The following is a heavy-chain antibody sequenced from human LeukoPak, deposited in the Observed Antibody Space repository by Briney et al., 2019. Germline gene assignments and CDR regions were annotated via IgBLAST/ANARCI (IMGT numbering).Heavy chain of an antibody. CDR1: GGSIANYY. CDR3: ARDYPHFFDN. Sequence: SETLSLTCTVSGGSIANYYWSRIRQTPGKGLEWIGFSYYTGPTNYNPSLKSRVTISIDTSKSQFSLRLTSVTPADTAIYYCARDYPHFFDNWGQGALVTVSS. D-gene: IGHD3-16*02. CDR2: SYYTGPT. J-gene: IGHJ4*02. V-gene: IGHV4-59*01.